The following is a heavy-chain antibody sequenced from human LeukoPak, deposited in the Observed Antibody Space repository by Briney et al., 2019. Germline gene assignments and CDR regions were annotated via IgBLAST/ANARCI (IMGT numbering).Heavy chain of an antibody. J-gene: IGHJ5*02. Sequence: GGSLRLSCAASGFTFSSYWMSWVRQAPGKGLEWVANIKQDGSEKYYVDSVKGRFTISRDNAKNSLYLQMNSLRAEDTAVYYCARDNGYYDFWSGYGGNWFDPWGQGILVTVSS. CDR1: GFTFSSYW. D-gene: IGHD3-3*01. V-gene: IGHV3-7*01. CDR2: IKQDGSEK. CDR3: ARDNGYYDFWSGYGGNWFDP.